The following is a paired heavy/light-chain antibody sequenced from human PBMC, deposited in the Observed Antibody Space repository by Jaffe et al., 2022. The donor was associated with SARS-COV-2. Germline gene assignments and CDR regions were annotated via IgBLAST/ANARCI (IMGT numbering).Light chain of an antibody. J-gene: IGKJ1*01. CDR1: QSLSSD. CDR3: QQYNNWPRT. CDR2: DVS. V-gene: IGKV3-15*01. Sequence: EIIMTQSPATLSVSPGERATLSCRASQSLSSDLAWYQQKPGQAPRLLIYDVSTRATGIPARFSGSGSGTEFTLTISSLQSEDFVVYYCQQYNNWPRTFGQGTKVEIK.
Heavy chain of an antibody. CDR2: ANDDGSNT. D-gene: IGHD2-8*01. J-gene: IGHJ3*02. CDR1: GFTLSSYW. V-gene: IGHV3-74*01. CDR3: ARGQTWSQYADAFDI. Sequence: EVELVESGGGLVQPGGSLRLSCAASGFTLSSYWMHWVRQAPGKGLVWVSRANDDGSNTRYADSVKGRFTISRDNAKNTLYLQMNSLRAEDTAVYYCARGQTWSQYADAFDIWGQGTMVTVSS.